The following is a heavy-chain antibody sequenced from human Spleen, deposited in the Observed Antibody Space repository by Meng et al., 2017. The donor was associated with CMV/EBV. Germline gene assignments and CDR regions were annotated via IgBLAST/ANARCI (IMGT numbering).Heavy chain of an antibody. J-gene: IGHJ5*02. Sequence: ESLKISCAASGFTFSDYYMSWIRQPPGKGLEWIGEINHSGSTNYNPSLKSRVTISVDTSKNQFSLKLSSVTAADTAVYYCARAGGIVVVPAAILGNWFDPWGQGTLVTVSS. D-gene: IGHD2-2*02. V-gene: IGHV4-34*01. CDR3: ARAGGIVVVPAAILGNWFDP. CDR2: INHSGST. CDR1: GFTFSDYY.